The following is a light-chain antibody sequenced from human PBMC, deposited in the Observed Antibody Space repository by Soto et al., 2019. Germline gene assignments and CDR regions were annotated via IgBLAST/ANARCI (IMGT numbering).Light chain of an antibody. V-gene: IGLV1-40*01. J-gene: IGLJ3*02. Sequence: QSVLTQPPSVSGAPGQRVTISCTGSSSNIGAGYDVHWYQQLPGTAPKLLIYGNSNRPSGVPDRFSGSKSGTSASLAITGLQAEDEADYYCNSYINTTIPVFGGGTKVTVL. CDR1: SSNIGAGYD. CDR3: NSYINTTIPV. CDR2: GNS.